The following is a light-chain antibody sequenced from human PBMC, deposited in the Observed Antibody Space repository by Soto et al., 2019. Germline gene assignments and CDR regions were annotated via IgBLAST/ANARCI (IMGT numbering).Light chain of an antibody. CDR1: SSNIGRNS. Sequence: QTVVIQPPSASGTPGQRVTISYSGSSSNIGRNSVNWYQQLPGTAPRLVIYVNNQRPSGVSARFSGSRSGTTASLAISGLQAEDEADYYCAAWDDSLSVVFGGGTKLTVL. J-gene: IGLJ2*01. V-gene: IGLV1-44*01. CDR2: VNN. CDR3: AAWDDSLSVV.